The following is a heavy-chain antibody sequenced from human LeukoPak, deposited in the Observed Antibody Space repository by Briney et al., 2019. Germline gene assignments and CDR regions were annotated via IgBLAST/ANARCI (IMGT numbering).Heavy chain of an antibody. Sequence: PGGSLRLSCAASGFTFSSNSMHWVRQAPGKGLECVAFIQNDGNNKKYADSVKGRFTISRDNSKNTLYLQMNSLRAEDTAVYYCARDWVTSSLYLVNWGQGTLVTVSS. CDR2: IQNDGNNK. V-gene: IGHV3-30*02. CDR1: GFTFSSNS. CDR3: ARDWVTSSLYLVN. J-gene: IGHJ4*02. D-gene: IGHD3-16*01.